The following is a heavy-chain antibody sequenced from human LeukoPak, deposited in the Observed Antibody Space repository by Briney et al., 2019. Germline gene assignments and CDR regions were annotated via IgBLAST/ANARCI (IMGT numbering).Heavy chain of an antibody. V-gene: IGHV4-39*02. D-gene: IGHD3-9*01. CDR2: IYYSGST. CDR1: GGSISSSSYY. J-gene: IGHJ4*02. Sequence: SETLSLTCTVSGGSISSSSYYWGWIRQPPGKGLEWIGSIYYSGSTYYNPSLKSRVTISVDTSKNQFSLKLSSVTAADTAVYYCARDQQRGGILKARLTKGYDYWGQGTLVTVSS. CDR3: ARDQQRGGILKARLTKGYDY.